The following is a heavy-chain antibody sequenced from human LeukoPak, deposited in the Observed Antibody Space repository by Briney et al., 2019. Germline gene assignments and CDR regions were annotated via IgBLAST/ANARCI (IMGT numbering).Heavy chain of an antibody. CDR2: ISGSGGST. D-gene: IGHD2-2*01. V-gene: IGHV3-23*01. J-gene: IGHJ4*02. CDR1: GFTFSSYA. CDR3: AKDPLWVVVVPAAPDFDY. Sequence: GGSLRLSCAASGFTFSSYAMSWVRQSPGKGLEWVSAISGSGGSTYYADSVKGRFTISRDNSKNTLYLQMNSLRAEDTAVYYCAKDPLWVVVVPAAPDFDYWGQGTLVTVSS.